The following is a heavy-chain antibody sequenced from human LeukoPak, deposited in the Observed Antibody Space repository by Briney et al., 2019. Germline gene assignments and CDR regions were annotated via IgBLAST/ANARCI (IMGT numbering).Heavy chain of an antibody. V-gene: IGHV3-30*03. J-gene: IGHJ5*02. CDR3: ASLSGSYGPNWFDP. CDR1: GFTFSSYG. D-gene: IGHD1-26*01. CDR2: ISYDGSNK. Sequence: GGSLRLSCAASGFTFSSYGMHWVRQAPGKGLEWVAVISYDGSNKYYADSVKGRFTISRDNSKNTLYLQMNSLRAEDTAVYYCASLSGSYGPNWFDPWGQGTLVTVSS.